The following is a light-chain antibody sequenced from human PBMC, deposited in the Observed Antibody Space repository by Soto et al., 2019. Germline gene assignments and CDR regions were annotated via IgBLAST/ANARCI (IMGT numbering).Light chain of an antibody. V-gene: IGKV3-20*01. CDR1: QSFSSNY. CDR2: DAS. CDR3: QQYASSPQT. J-gene: IGKJ1*01. Sequence: EIVLTQSPGTLSLSPGERATLSCRASQSFSSNYLAWYQQKPGQAPRLLIYDASTRAAGIPDRFSASGSGTDFTLIISRLEPEDFAVYSCQQYASSPQTFGQGTKVDIK.